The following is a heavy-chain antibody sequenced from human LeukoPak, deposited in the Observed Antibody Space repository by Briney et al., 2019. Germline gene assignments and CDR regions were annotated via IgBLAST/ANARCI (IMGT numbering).Heavy chain of an antibody. CDR1: GSTFTRYY. Sequence: ASVKLSCTASGSTFTRYYIQWVRQAPGQGLEWMGIINHSSGGTRYEQKFQGRVTMTRDTSTGTLYMELTSLRSEDTAMYYCVREYESSGYFDYWGERTLVTVS. CDR2: INHSSGGT. J-gene: IGHJ4*02. D-gene: IGHD3-22*01. V-gene: IGHV1-46*01. CDR3: VREYESSGYFDY.